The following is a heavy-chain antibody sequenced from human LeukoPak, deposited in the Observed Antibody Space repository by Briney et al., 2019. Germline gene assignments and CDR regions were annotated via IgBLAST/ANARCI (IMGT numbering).Heavy chain of an antibody. J-gene: IGHJ3*01. D-gene: IGHD3-16*02. CDR3: VRGPQGINMKMFAGLIVSAFDL. Sequence: PSETLSLTCAVYGDSFSGYYWSWIRQPPGKGLEWIAEINHRGSTHHNPSLKSRVNISVDTSKNQFSLNLDSVTAADTAVYYCVRGPQGINMKMFAGLIVSAFDLWGQGTIVTVSA. CDR1: GDSFSGYY. CDR2: INHRGST. V-gene: IGHV4-34*01.